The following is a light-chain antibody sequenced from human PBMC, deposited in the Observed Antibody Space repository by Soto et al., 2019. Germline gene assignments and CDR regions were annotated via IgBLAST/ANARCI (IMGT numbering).Light chain of an antibody. Sequence: EIVLTQSPATLSFSPVERATLSFRSSRSVSSYLAWYQQKPGQAPRLLIFDASNRATGIPARFSGSGSATDFTLTISSLEPEDFAVYYCQHRSIWPVSFGQGTRLEIK. CDR1: RSVSSY. CDR3: QHRSIWPVS. V-gene: IGKV3-11*01. CDR2: DAS. J-gene: IGKJ5*01.